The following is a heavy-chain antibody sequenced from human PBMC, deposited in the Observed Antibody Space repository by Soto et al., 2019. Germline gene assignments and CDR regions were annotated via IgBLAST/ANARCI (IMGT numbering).Heavy chain of an antibody. V-gene: IGHV1-69*13. D-gene: IGHD3-22*01. CDR1: GGTFSSCA. CDR3: TYYYDSSGYYYVAFDI. CDR2: IIPIFGTA. Sequence: SVKVSCKASGGTFSSCAISWVRQAPGQGLEWMGGIIPIFGTANYAQKFQGRVTITADESTSTAYMELSSLRSEDTAVYYCTYYYDSSGYYYVAFDIWGQGTMVT. J-gene: IGHJ3*02.